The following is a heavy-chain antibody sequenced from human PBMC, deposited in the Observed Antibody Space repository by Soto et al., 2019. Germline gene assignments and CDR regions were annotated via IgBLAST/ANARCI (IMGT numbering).Heavy chain of an antibody. Sequence: GGSLRLSCAASGFTFSSYAMHGVRQAPGKGLEWVAFISYDGSNKYYEDSVKGRFTISRDNSKNTLYLQMNSLRAEDTAVYYCARDGDVLRFLEWLFTFYGMDVWGQGTTVTVCS. CDR3: ARDGDVLRFLEWLFTFYGMDV. D-gene: IGHD3-3*01. J-gene: IGHJ6*02. CDR1: GFTFSSYA. V-gene: IGHV3-30-3*01. CDR2: ISYDGSNK.